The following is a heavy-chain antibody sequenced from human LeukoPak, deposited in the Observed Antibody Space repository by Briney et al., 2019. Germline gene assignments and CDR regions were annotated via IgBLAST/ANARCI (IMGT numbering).Heavy chain of an antibody. CDR2: IIPIFGTA. D-gene: IGHD5-24*01. J-gene: IGHJ3*02. Sequence: SVKVSCKASGGAFSSYAISWVRQAPGQGLEWMGRIIPIFGTANYAQKFQGRVTITTDESTSTAYMELSSLRSEDTAVYYCASSEAEMATILYAFDIWGQGTMVTVSS. V-gene: IGHV1-69*05. CDR3: ASSEAEMATILYAFDI. CDR1: GGAFSSYA.